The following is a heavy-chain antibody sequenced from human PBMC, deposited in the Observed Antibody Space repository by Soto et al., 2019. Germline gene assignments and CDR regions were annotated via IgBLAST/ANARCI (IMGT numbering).Heavy chain of an antibody. CDR3: ARSFGWYAIDH. Sequence: QMQLQESGPGLVKPSETLSLTCAVSSASIITEQRWTWVRQPPGKGLEWIGEIHHSGSTNNNPSLRGRFTMSVDKSKSPCSLNLNSVTAADTALSYCARSFGWYAIDHWGQGTLVIVSS. D-gene: IGHD6-19*01. J-gene: IGHJ4*02. V-gene: IGHV4-4*02. CDR1: SASIITEQR. CDR2: IHHSGST.